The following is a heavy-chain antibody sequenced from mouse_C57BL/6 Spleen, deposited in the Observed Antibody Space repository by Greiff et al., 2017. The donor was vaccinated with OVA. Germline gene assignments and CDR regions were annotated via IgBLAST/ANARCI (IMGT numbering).Heavy chain of an antibody. CDR3: AREDYVTWFAY. Sequence: ESGPGLVKPSQSLSLTCSVTGYSITSGYYWNWIRQFPGNKLEWMGYISYDGSNNYNPSLKNLISITRDTSKNQFFLKLNSVTTEDTATYYCAREDYVTWFAYWGQGTLVTVSA. D-gene: IGHD2-4*01. CDR1: GYSITSGYY. CDR2: ISYDGSN. J-gene: IGHJ3*01. V-gene: IGHV3-6*01.